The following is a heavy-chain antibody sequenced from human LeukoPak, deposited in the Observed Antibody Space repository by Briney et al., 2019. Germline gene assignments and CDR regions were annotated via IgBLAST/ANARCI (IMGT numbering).Heavy chain of an antibody. J-gene: IGHJ4*02. CDR3: AKDSIVATLYYFDC. D-gene: IGHD5-12*01. Sequence: GRSLRLSCAASGFTFSSYGMHWVRQAPGKGLEWVAVISYDGSNKYYADSVKGRFTISRDNSKNTLYLQMNSLRAEDTAVYYCAKDSIVATLYYFDCWGQGTLVTVSS. V-gene: IGHV3-30*18. CDR2: ISYDGSNK. CDR1: GFTFSSYG.